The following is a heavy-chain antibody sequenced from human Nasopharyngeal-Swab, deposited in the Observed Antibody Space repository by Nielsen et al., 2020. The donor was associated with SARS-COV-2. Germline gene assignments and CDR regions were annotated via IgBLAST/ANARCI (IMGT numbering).Heavy chain of an antibody. CDR2: ISGSGGST. V-gene: IGHV3-23*01. J-gene: IGHJ6*03. D-gene: IGHD6-13*01. Sequence: GGSLRLSCAASGFTFSSYAMSWVRQAPGKGLEWVSAISGSGGSTYYADSVKGRFTISRDNSKNTLYLQMNSLRAEDTAVYYCAKDRQYSSSDDYYYYYMDVWGKVTTVTVSS. CDR1: GFTFSSYA. CDR3: AKDRQYSSSDDYYYYYMDV.